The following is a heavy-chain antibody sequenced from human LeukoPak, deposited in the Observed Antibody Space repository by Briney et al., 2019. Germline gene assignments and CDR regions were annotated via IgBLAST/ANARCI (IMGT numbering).Heavy chain of an antibody. V-gene: IGHV1-18*01. CDR2: ISAYNGNT. CDR1: GYTFTSYG. CDR3: ARAPPDIVVVPAAPDY. J-gene: IGHJ4*02. D-gene: IGHD2-2*01. Sequence: ASVKVSCKASGYTFTSYGISWVRQAPGQGLEWMGWISAYNGNTNYAQKLQGRVTMTTDTSTSTAYMELRSLRSDDTAVYYCARAPPDIVVVPAAPDYWGQGTLVTVSS.